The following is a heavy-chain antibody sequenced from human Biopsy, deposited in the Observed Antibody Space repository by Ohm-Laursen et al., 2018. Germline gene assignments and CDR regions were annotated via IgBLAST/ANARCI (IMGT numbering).Heavy chain of an antibody. CDR2: IYYSGSI. CDR3: ASMPAAIHEPNYSYYGMHV. D-gene: IGHD2-2*02. J-gene: IGHJ6*02. V-gene: IGHV4-59*08. CDR1: GGSVNSYS. Sequence: GTLSLTCSVSGGSVNSYSWSWIRQPPGKGLEWIGYIYYSGSINYNPSLKSRVTISIDTSETQFSLKLSSVTAADTAVYYCASMPAAIHEPNYSYYGMHVWGQGTTVTVSS.